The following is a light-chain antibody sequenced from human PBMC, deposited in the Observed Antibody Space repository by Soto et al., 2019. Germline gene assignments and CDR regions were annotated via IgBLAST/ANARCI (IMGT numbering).Light chain of an antibody. V-gene: IGKV1-33*01. CDR1: QDTSNY. CDR3: QLYDNLLLT. CDR2: DAS. J-gene: IGKJ4*02. Sequence: DIQMTQSPSSLSASVGDRVTITFQASQDTSNYLNWYQQKPGKDPKLLIYDASNLETGVPSRFSGSGSGTDFTFTISSLQPEDIVTYYGQLYDNLLLTFGGGTKVEIK.